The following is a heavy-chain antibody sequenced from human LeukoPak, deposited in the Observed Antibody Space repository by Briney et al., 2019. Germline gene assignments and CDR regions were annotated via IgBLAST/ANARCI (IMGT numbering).Heavy chain of an antibody. Sequence: ASVKVSCKASGYTLTSYGISWVRQAPGQGLEWMGWISAYNGNTNYAQKLQGRVTMTADTSTSTAYMELRSLRSDDTAVYYCARVKMSYYDILTGYPNYYYYYYMDVWGKGTTVTVSS. D-gene: IGHD3-9*01. V-gene: IGHV1-18*01. CDR3: ARVKMSYYDILTGYPNYYYYYYMDV. J-gene: IGHJ6*03. CDR2: ISAYNGNT. CDR1: GYTLTSYG.